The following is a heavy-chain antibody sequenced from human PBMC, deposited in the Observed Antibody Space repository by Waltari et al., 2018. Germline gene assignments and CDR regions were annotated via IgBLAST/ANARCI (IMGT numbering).Heavy chain of an antibody. V-gene: IGHV4-4*02. Sequence: QVQLQESGPGLVKPSGTLSPTCAVPGGSISSSYRWRGARKPPGKGLEWIGEIYHSGSNNYNPSLKSRVTISVDKSKNQFSLKLSSVTAADTAVCYCARGESGWYYFDYWGQGTLVTVSS. D-gene: IGHD6-19*01. CDR3: ARGESGWYYFDY. CDR1: GGSISSSYR. CDR2: IYHSGSN. J-gene: IGHJ4*02.